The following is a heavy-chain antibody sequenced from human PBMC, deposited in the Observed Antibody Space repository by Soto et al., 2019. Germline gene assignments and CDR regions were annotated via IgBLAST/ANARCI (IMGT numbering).Heavy chain of an antibody. Sequence: QLQLQESGPGLVKPSETLSLTCSVSGDSINSDNYYWGWIRQPPGKGLEWIGSIYYRGNTYYNPSLNTRVTIPLDTSKSQFSLKLNPVTAAYSAVYFCARLEGLATISYYFDYWGQGTLVTVSS. CDR3: ARLEGLATISYYFDY. J-gene: IGHJ4*02. CDR1: GDSINSDNYY. D-gene: IGHD3-9*01. V-gene: IGHV4-39*01. CDR2: IYYRGNT.